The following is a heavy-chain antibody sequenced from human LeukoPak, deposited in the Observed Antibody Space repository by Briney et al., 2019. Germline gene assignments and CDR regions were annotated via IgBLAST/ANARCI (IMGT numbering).Heavy chain of an antibody. CDR3: ARAHMVRGVGGVDY. J-gene: IGHJ4*02. D-gene: IGHD3-10*01. CDR2: IYSGGST. Sequence: GGSLRLSCAASGFTVSSNYMCWVRQAPGKGLEWVSVIYSGGSTYYADSVKGRFTISRDNSKNTLYLQMNSLRAEDTAAYYCARAHMVRGVGGVDYWGQGTLVTVSS. CDR1: GFTVSSNY. V-gene: IGHV3-66*01.